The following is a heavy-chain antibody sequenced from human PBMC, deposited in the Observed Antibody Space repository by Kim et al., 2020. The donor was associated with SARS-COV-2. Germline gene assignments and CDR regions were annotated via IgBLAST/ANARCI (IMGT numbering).Heavy chain of an antibody. CDR2: VYYSGST. Sequence: SETLSLTCTVSGASISSYYWSWIRQPPGKGLEWIGYVYYSGSTNYNPSLKSRVTISVDTSKNQFSLKLSSVTAADTAIYYCARDLNYLGRAAAGNWFDPWGQGTLVTVSS. J-gene: IGHJ5*02. V-gene: IGHV4-59*01. CDR1: GASISSYY. CDR3: ARDLNYLGRAAAGNWFDP. D-gene: IGHD6-13*01.